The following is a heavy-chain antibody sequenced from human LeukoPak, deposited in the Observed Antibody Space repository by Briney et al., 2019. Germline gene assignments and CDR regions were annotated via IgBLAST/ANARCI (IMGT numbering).Heavy chain of an antibody. CDR2: ISDSGAST. Sequence: GGSLRLSCAASGFTFSSYAMSWVRQAPGKGLEWISGISDSGASTYYADSVKGRFTISRDNSKNTLYMQMSSLRVEDTAVYYCAKGRPVSGWYGRLHWGQGTLVTVSS. J-gene: IGHJ4*02. D-gene: IGHD6-19*01. CDR1: GFTFSSYA. CDR3: AKGRPVSGWYGRLH. V-gene: IGHV3-23*01.